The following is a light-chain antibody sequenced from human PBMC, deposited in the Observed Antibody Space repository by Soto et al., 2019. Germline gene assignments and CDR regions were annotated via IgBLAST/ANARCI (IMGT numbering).Light chain of an antibody. V-gene: IGKV3-11*01. CDR1: QSISNY. Sequence: EIVLTQSPATLSFSPWERATISFRASQSISNYLAWYQQKPGQAPRLLIYDASNRATGIPARFSGSGSGTDFTLTISSLEPEDFAVYYCQQRSSWPITFGQGTRLEIK. CDR3: QQRSSWPIT. CDR2: DAS. J-gene: IGKJ5*01.